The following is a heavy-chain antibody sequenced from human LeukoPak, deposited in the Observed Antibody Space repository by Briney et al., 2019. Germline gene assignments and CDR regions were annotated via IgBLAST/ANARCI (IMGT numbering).Heavy chain of an antibody. D-gene: IGHD3-3*01. CDR3: ARTQNDFWSGYFGGGTNYFDY. Sequence: PSETLSLTCAVYGGSFSGYYWSWIRQPPGKGLEWIGEINHSGSTNYNPSLKSRVTISVDTSKNQFSLKLSSVTAADTAVYYCARTQNDFWSGYFGGGTNYFDYWGQGTLVTVSS. CDR2: INHSGST. J-gene: IGHJ4*01. V-gene: IGHV4-34*01. CDR1: GGSFSGYY.